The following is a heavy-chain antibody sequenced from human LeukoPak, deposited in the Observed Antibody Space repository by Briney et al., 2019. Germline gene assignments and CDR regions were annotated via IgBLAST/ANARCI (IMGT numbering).Heavy chain of an antibody. CDR1: GFTFSSYG. D-gene: IGHD2-2*01. V-gene: IGHV3-30*02. CDR2: IRYDESNK. J-gene: IGHJ4*02. CDR3: ARGAGYCTSTSCHLWSDY. Sequence: GGSLRLSCAATGFTFSSYGMHWVRQAPGKGLEWVAFIRYDESNKYYADSVKGRFTISRDNSKNTLYLQMNSLRAEDTAVYYCARGAGYCTSTSCHLWSDYWGQGTLVTVSS.